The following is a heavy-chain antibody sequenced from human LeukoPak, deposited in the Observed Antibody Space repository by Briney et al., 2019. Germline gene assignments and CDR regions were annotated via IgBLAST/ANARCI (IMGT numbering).Heavy chain of an antibody. V-gene: IGHV3-66*02. CDR1: GFTVSSNY. J-gene: IGHJ4*02. CDR3: ASPEYYYDSSGRFDY. CDR2: IYSGGST. D-gene: IGHD3-22*01. Sequence: GGSLRLSCAASGFTVSSNYMSWVRQAPGKGLEWVSVIYSGGSTYYADSVKGRFTIYRDNSKNTLYLQMNSLRAEHTAVYYCASPEYYYDSSGRFDYWGQGTLVTASS.